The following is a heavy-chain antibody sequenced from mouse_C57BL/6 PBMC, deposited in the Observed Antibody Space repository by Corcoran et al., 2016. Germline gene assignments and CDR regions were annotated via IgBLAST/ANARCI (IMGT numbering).Heavy chain of an antibody. Sequence: QIQLVQSGPELKKPGETVKISCKASGYTFTTYGMSWVKQAPGKGLKWMGWINTYSGVPTYADDFKGRFAFSLETSASTAYLQINNLKNEDTATYFCARDPYYGSSYRYAMDYWGQGTAVTVSS. CDR1: GYTFTTYG. CDR2: INTYSGVP. CDR3: ARDPYYGSSYRYAMDY. J-gene: IGHJ4*01. V-gene: IGHV9-3*01. D-gene: IGHD1-1*01.